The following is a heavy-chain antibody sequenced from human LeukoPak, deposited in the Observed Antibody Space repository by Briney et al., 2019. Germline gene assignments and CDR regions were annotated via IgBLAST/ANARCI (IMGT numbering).Heavy chain of an antibody. CDR3: ARLVNFCGGDCYSFDY. D-gene: IGHD2-21*02. CDR1: GYTFTSYG. CDR2: ISAYNGNT. V-gene: IGHV1-18*01. J-gene: IGHJ4*02. Sequence: ASVKVSCKASGYTFTSYGISRVRQAPGQGLEWMGWISAYNGNTNYAQKLQGRVTMTTDTSTSTAYMELRSLRSDDTAVYYCARLVNFCGGDCYSFDYWGQGTLVTVSS.